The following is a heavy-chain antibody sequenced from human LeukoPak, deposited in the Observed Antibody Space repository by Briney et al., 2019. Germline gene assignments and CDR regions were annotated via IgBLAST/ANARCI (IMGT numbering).Heavy chain of an antibody. D-gene: IGHD6-13*01. CDR2: ISSSSSYI. J-gene: IGHJ4*02. Sequence: GGSLRLSCAASGFTFSSYSMNWVRQAPGKGLEWVSSISSSSSYIYYADSVKGRFTISRDNAKNSLYLQMNSLRAEDTAVYYCAVGRRYSSSEGYWGQGTLVTVSS. CDR1: GFTFSSYS. V-gene: IGHV3-21*01. CDR3: AVGRRYSSSEGY.